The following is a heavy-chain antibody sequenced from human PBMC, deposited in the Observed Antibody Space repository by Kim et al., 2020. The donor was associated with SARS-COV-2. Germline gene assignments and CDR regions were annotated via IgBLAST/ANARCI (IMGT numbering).Heavy chain of an antibody. CDR3: ARVSRGSYYFDY. J-gene: IGHJ4*02. D-gene: IGHD1-26*01. V-gene: IGHV3-21*01. Sequence: YYADSVKGPFTISRDNAKNSLYLQMNSRRAEDTAVYYCARVSRGSYYFDYWGQGTLVTVSS.